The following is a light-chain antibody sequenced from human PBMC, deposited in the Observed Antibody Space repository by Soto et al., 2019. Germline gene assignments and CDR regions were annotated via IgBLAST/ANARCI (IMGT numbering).Light chain of an antibody. J-gene: IGKJ5*01. V-gene: IGKV1-39*01. CDR2: GAS. CDR3: QKSYTTPIN. CDR1: QTITTY. Sequence: DIHLTQSPSSLSASVGYRVTITCRASQTITTYLSWFQQKPGKAPKLLVYGASSLQSGVPSRFSGSGSGTEFTLTISSLQSEDFATYYCQKSYTTPINFGQGTRLEIK.